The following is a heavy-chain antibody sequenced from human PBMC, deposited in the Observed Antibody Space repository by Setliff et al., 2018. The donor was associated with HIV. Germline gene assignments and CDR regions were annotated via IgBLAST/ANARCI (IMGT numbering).Heavy chain of an antibody. V-gene: IGHV4-61*02. J-gene: IGHJ6*03. D-gene: IGHD1-20*01. CDR1: GDSVSSASYY. CDR2: IYTSGNM. CDR3: ARGIGTRYNYYMDV. Sequence: PSETLSLTCTVSGDSVSSASYYWSWIRQPAGKGLESLGRIYTSGNMIYNPSLKSRVTMSADTSRNQLSLKLSSVTAADTAVYYCARGIGTRYNYYMDVWGIGTTVTVS.